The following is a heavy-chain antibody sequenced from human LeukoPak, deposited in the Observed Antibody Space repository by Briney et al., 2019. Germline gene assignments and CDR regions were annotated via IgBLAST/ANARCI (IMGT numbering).Heavy chain of an antibody. CDR2: IYYSGST. CDR1: GGSISSYY. D-gene: IGHD2-21*02. V-gene: IGHV4-59*01. J-gene: IGHJ6*03. Sequence: SETLSHTCTVSGGSISSYYWSWIRQPPGKGLESIGYIYYSGSTNYNPSLKSRVTISVDTSKNQFSLKLSSVTAADTAVYYCAGALLFEYYYYYMDVWGKGTTVTVSS. CDR3: AGALLFEYYYYYMDV.